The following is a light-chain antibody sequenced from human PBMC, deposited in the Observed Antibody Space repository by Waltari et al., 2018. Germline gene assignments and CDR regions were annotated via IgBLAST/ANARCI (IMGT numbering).Light chain of an antibody. CDR3: QVWDTTTDHWV. CDR2: DDS. CDR1: NIGTKR. Sequence: SYVLTQLPSVSVAPGQTATITCGGDNIGTKRVHWYRRKPGQAPMVVLFDDSARPSGIHDRFSGYHYGDTATLTISRVEAADEADYYCQVWDTTTDHWVFGGGTKLTAL. J-gene: IGLJ3*02. V-gene: IGLV3-21*02.